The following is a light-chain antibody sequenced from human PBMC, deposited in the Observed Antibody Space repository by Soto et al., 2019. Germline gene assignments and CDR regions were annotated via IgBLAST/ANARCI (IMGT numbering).Light chain of an antibody. J-gene: IGKJ4*01. CDR3: QQYNNWPPLT. CDR1: QSVSSN. CDR2: GAS. V-gene: IGKV3-15*01. Sequence: EIVMTQSPATLSVSPGERATLSSRASQSVSSNLAWYQQKPGQARRLLIYGASTRATGIPARFSGSGSGTEFTLTISSLQSEDFSVYYCQQYNNWPPLTFGGGTKVEIK.